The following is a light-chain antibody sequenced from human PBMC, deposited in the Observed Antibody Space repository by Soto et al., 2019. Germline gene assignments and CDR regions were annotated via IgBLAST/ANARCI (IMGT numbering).Light chain of an antibody. J-gene: IGKJ3*01. V-gene: IGKV3-20*01. CDR3: QQYGCSPVT. Sequence: EIVLTQSPGTLSLSPGERATLSCRASQSVSSSYFAWYQQKPGQAPRLPIYGASSRATGIPDRFSGSGSGTDFNLTISGLEPEDCAVYDGQQYGCSPVTFGPGTKVDIK. CDR2: GAS. CDR1: QSVSSSY.